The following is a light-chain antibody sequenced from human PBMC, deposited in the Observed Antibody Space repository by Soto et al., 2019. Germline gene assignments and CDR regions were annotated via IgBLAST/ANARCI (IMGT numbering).Light chain of an antibody. CDR2: SNN. J-gene: IGLJ3*02. V-gene: IGLV1-44*01. Sequence: QSVLTQPPSESGTPGQRVTISCSGSSSNIGSNTVNWYQQLPGTAPQLLIYSNNQRPSGVPDRFSGSKSGTSASLAISGLQSEDEADYYCASWDDSLNGPVFGGGTKLTFL. CDR1: SSNIGSNT. CDR3: ASWDDSLNGPV.